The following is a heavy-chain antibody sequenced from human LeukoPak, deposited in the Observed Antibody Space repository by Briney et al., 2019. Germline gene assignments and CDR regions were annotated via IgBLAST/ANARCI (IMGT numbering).Heavy chain of an antibody. CDR1: GGSISSNNW. D-gene: IGHD2-2*01. J-gene: IGHJ4*02. V-gene: IGHV4-4*02. CDR3: ARVVPAAKKTYYFDY. CDR2: IYYSGST. Sequence: SETLSLTCAVSGGSISSNNWWGWVRQPPGKGLEWIGYIYYSGSTYYNPSLKSRVTISVDTSKNQFSLKLSSVTAADTAVYYCARVVPAAKKTYYFDYWGQGTLVTVSS.